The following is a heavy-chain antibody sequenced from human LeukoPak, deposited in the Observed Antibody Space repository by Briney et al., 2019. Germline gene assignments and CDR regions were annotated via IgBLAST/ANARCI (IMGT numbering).Heavy chain of an antibody. CDR3: ARDGGSYRRYFDY. Sequence: GRSLTLSCAASGFSFSRYAIHWVRQAPGKGLEWMAVISYDGSKKRYTDSVEGRFTISRDNSKNTVHMQMNSLRAKDTAVYYCARDGGSYRRYFDYWGQGTLVTVSS. D-gene: IGHD1-26*01. CDR2: ISYDGSKK. CDR1: GFSFSRYA. V-gene: IGHV3-30-3*01. J-gene: IGHJ4*02.